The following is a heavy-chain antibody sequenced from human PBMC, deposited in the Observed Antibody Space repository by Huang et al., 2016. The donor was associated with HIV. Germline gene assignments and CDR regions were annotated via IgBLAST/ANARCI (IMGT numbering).Heavy chain of an antibody. Sequence: EMQLLESGGGLVQPGGSLRLSCAASALAFRSYAMTWVRKAPGKGLECVWASSGSGCNTYYADSVKVRFTISRDNSKNTLYLQMNSLRAEDTAVYYCAKVASGYDFSARGSDWFDPWGQGTLVSVSS. J-gene: IGHJ5*02. D-gene: IGHD5-12*01. CDR1: ALAFRSYA. CDR2: SSGSGCNT. V-gene: IGHV3-23*01. CDR3: AKVASGYDFSARGSDWFDP.